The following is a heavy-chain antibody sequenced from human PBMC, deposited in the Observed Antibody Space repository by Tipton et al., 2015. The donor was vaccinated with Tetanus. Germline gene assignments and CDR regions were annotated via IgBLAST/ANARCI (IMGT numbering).Heavy chain of an antibody. J-gene: IGHJ4*02. Sequence: SLRLSCAASGFTFSSYWMSWVRQAPGKGLEWVANIKQDGSEKYYVDSVKGRFTISRDNAKNSLYLQMNSLRAEDTAVYYCARVGSKASSRGWSLTYYFDYWGQGTLVTVSS. V-gene: IGHV3-7*01. CDR3: ARVGSKASSRGWSLTYYFDY. CDR2: IKQDGSEK. CDR1: GFTFSSYW. D-gene: IGHD6-19*01.